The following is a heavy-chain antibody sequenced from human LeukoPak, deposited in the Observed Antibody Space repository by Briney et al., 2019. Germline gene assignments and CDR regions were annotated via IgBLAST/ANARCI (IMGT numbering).Heavy chain of an antibody. D-gene: IGHD3-10*01. CDR1: GGSISSYY. Sequence: PSETLSLTCTVSGGSISSYYWSWIRQPPGKGLEWIGSIYHSGSTYYNPSLKSRVTISVDTSKNQFSLKLSSVTAADTAVYYCARAHLYGSGSRLDYWGQGTLVTVSS. V-gene: IGHV4-38-2*02. CDR2: IYHSGST. J-gene: IGHJ4*02. CDR3: ARAHLYGSGSRLDY.